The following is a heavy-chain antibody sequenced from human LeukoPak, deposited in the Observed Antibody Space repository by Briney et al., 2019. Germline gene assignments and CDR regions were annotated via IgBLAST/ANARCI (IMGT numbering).Heavy chain of an antibody. CDR1: GFAFGNDA. CDR3: ARAMDIVVVVAAFVDYYYGMDV. J-gene: IGHJ6*02. V-gene: IGHV3-21*01. CDR2: ISSSSSYI. D-gene: IGHD2-15*01. Sequence: GGSLRLSCAASGFAFGNDAKNWVRQAPGKGLEWVSSISSSSSYIYYADSVKGRFTISRDNAKNSLYLQMNSLRAEDTAVYYCARAMDIVVVVAAFVDYYYGMDVWGQGTTVTVSS.